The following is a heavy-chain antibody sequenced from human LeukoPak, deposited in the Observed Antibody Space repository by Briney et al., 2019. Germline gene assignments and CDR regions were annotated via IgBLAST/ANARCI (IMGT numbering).Heavy chain of an antibody. CDR3: ARANRWELAEYFQH. CDR1: GYTFTSYG. D-gene: IGHD1-26*01. J-gene: IGHJ1*01. V-gene: IGHV1-18*01. CDR2: ISAYNGNT. Sequence: GASVKVSCKASGYTFTSYGISWVRQAPGQGLEWMGWISAYNGNTNYAQKLQGRVTMTTDTSTSTAYMGLRSLRSDDTVVYYCARANRWELAEYFQHWGQGTLVTVSS.